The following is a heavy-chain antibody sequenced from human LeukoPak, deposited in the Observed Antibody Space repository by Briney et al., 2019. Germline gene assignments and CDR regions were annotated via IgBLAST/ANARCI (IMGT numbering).Heavy chain of an antibody. Sequence: PSETLSLTCTVSGGSISSSSYYWGWIRQPPGKVLEWIGSIYYSGSTNYNPSLKSRVTISVDTSKNQFSLKLSSVTAADTAVYYCARHPSTRIWFGELPKYNWFDPWGQGTLVTVSS. CDR1: GGSISSSSYY. J-gene: IGHJ5*02. CDR2: IYYSGST. V-gene: IGHV4-39*01. CDR3: ARHPSTRIWFGELPKYNWFDP. D-gene: IGHD3-10*01.